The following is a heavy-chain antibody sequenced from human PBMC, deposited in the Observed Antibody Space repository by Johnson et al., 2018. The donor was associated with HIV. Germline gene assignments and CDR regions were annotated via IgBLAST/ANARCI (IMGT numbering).Heavy chain of an antibody. CDR1: GFTFSSYA. J-gene: IGHJ3*02. CDR3: ARESSPWGGDYAGYGLDI. V-gene: IGHV3-23*04. Sequence: VQLVESGGGLVQPGGSLRLSCAASGFTFSSYAMSWVRQAPGKGLEWVSAISGSGGSTYYADSVKGRFTISRDNSKNTLYLQMNSLRAEDTAVYYCARESSPWGGDYAGYGLDIWGQGTRVAVSS. D-gene: IGHD4-17*01. CDR2: ISGSGGST.